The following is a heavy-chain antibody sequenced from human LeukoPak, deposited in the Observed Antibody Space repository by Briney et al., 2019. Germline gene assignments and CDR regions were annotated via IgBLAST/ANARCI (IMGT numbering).Heavy chain of an antibody. J-gene: IGHJ3*02. Sequence: GGSLRLSCAASGFTVSSNYMSWVRQAPGKGLEWVSVIYSGGGTYYADSVKGRFTISRDNSKNTLYLQMNSLRAEDTAVYYCAMELVAATPSGYDLPDAFDIWGQGTMVTVSA. V-gene: IGHV3-53*01. CDR1: GFTVSSNY. CDR3: AMELVAATPSGYDLPDAFDI. D-gene: IGHD5-12*01. CDR2: IYSGGGT.